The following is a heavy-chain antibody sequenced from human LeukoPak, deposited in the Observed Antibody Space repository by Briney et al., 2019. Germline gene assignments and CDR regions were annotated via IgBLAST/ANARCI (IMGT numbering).Heavy chain of an antibody. Sequence: GGSLRLSCAASGFTFSSNWMHWVRQAPGKGLVWVSRVNSDGSSTTYADSVKGRFTISRDNAKNTLYLQMNSLRAEDTAVYYCARAGIAAPTSYWGQGTLVTVSS. CDR3: ARAGIAAPTSY. CDR1: GFTFSSNW. CDR2: VNSDGSST. D-gene: IGHD6-13*01. V-gene: IGHV3-74*01. J-gene: IGHJ4*02.